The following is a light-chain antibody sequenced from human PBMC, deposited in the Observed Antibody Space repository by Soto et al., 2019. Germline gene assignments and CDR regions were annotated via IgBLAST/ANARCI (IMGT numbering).Light chain of an antibody. CDR1: QSVSNNY. Sequence: EIVLTQSPGTLSLSPGERATLSCRASQSVSNNYLAWYQQKPGQAPRLLIYGASNRATRIPDRFSGSGSRTDFTLTLSRLEPEDFAVYYCQQYGSSGTFGQGTKVDIK. CDR3: QQYGSSGT. V-gene: IGKV3-20*01. CDR2: GAS. J-gene: IGKJ1*01.